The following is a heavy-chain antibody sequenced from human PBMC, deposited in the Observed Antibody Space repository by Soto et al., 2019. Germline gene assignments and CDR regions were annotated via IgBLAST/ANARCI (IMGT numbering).Heavy chain of an antibody. CDR2: IYYSGST. CDR3: ASMTTVIDNWFAP. V-gene: IGHV4-31*03. D-gene: IGHD4-17*01. J-gene: IGHJ5*02. Sequence: SETLSLTCTVSGGSISSGGYYWSWIRQHPGKGLEWIGCIYYSGSTYYNPSLKSRVTISVDTSKNQFSLKLSSVTAADTAVYYCASMTTVIDNWFAPWGQGTLVTV. CDR1: GGSISSGGYY.